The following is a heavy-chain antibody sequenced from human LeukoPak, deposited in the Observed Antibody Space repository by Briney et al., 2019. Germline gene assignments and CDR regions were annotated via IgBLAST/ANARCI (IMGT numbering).Heavy chain of an antibody. D-gene: IGHD3-10*01. Sequence: ASVTVSCKASGYTFNDHHIHWVRQAPGQGLEWMGRIQPKSGDTDYAQKFQGRATMTRDTSTTTGYMQLTSLIFDDTAVYYCASHYGPGPVWGQGTLVTVS. J-gene: IGHJ4*02. CDR1: GYTFNDHH. CDR2: IQPKSGDT. CDR3: ASHYGPGPV. V-gene: IGHV1-2*06.